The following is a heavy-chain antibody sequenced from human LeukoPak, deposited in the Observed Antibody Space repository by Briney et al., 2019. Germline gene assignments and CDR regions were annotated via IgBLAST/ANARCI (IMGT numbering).Heavy chain of an antibody. D-gene: IGHD3-16*01. J-gene: IGHJ4*02. V-gene: IGHV3-23*01. CDR1: GFTFSSYA. Sequence: GGSLRLSCAASGFTFSSYAMNWVRQAPGKGLEWVSSISGIGGITYYADSVKGRFTISRDNSKNTLSLQMNSLRAEDTAIYYCSRVKCFYLYYFDYWGQGTLVTVSS. CDR3: SRVKCFYLYYFDY. CDR2: ISGIGGIT.